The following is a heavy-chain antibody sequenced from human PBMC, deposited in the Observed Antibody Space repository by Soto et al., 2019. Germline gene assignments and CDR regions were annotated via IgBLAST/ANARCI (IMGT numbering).Heavy chain of an antibody. Sequence: QVHLVESGGGVVQPGRSLRLSCAASGFTFNDYVIHWVRQAAGKGLEWVASMTYDGATEYYADSVKGRFTVSRDNSKRTLSLQMNSLRPEDTAVYYCARVRLSLEVNDALDVWGQGTTVTVSS. V-gene: IGHV3-30*14. CDR1: GFTFNDYV. D-gene: IGHD3-3*02. J-gene: IGHJ3*01. CDR2: MTYDGATE. CDR3: ARVRLSLEVNDALDV.